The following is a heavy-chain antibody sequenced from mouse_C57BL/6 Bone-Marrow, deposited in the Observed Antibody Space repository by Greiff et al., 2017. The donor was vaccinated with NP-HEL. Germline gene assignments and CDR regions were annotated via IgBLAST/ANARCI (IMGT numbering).Heavy chain of an antibody. CDR1: GFTFGDYY. J-gene: IGHJ3*01. V-gene: IGHV5-12*01. Sequence: EVMLVESGGGLVQPGGSLKLSCAASGFTFGDYYMYWVRQTPEKRLEWVAYISNGGGSTYYPDTVKGRFTISRDNAKNTLYLQMSRLKSEDTAMYYCARHYDYGPFAYWGQGTLVTVSA. CDR3: ARHYDYGPFAY. D-gene: IGHD2-4*01. CDR2: ISNGGGST.